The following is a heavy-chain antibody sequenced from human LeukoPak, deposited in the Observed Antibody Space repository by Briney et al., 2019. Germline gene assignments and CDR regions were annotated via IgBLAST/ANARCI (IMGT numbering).Heavy chain of an antibody. CDR2: IKTKNDGGTT. Sequence: GGSLRLSCAASGFTFSNAWMSWVRQAPGKGLEWVGRIKTKNDGGTTDYAAPVKGRFTISRDDSKNTLYLQMNSLKTEDTAVYYCTTDPFYYYGSGSSYRWGQGTLVTVSS. CDR1: GFTFSNAW. D-gene: IGHD3-10*01. V-gene: IGHV3-15*01. J-gene: IGHJ4*02. CDR3: TTDPFYYYGSGSSYR.